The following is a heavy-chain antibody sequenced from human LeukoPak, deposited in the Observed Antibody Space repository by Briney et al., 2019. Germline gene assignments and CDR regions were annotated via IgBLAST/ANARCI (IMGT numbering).Heavy chain of an antibody. D-gene: IGHD2-15*01. CDR2: ISDST. CDR1: GFTFSSYA. Sequence: GGSLRLSCSASGFTFSSYAMSWVRQAPGKGLEWVSAISDSTYYADSVKGRFTISRDNSKNTLYLQMNSLRAEDTAVYYCARGDRAASGFDYWGQGTLVTVST. V-gene: IGHV3-23*01. J-gene: IGHJ4*02. CDR3: ARGDRAASGFDY.